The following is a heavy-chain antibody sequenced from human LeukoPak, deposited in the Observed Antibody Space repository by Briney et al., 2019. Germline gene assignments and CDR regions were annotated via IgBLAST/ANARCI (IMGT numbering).Heavy chain of an antibody. J-gene: IGHJ5*02. CDR1: GFTVSSNY. D-gene: IGHD2-15*01. Sequence: GGSLRLSCAASGFTVSSNYMSWVRQAPGKGLEWVSVIYSGGSTYYADSVKGRFTISRDNSKNTLYLQMNSLRAEDTAVYYCARGDPQNIVVVVAATSSSWFDPWGQGTLVTVSS. CDR2: IYSGGST. CDR3: ARGDPQNIVVVVAATSSSWFDP. V-gene: IGHV3-53*01.